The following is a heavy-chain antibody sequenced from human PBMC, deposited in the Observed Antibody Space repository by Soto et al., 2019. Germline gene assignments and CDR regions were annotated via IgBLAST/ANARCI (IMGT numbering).Heavy chain of an antibody. J-gene: IGHJ6*02. V-gene: IGHV3-30-3*01. CDR1: GFTFSSYA. CDR2: ISYDGSNK. CDR3: ASILLRFALGSMDV. D-gene: IGHD3-3*01. Sequence: QVQLVESGGGVVQPGRSLRLSCAASGFTFSSYAMHWVRQAPGKGLEWVAVISYDGSNKYYADSVKGRFTISRDNSKNTLYLQMNSLRAEDTAVYYCASILLRFALGSMDVWGQGTTVTVSS.